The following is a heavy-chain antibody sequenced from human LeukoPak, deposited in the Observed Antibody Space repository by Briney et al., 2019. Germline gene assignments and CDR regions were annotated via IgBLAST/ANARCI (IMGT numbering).Heavy chain of an antibody. CDR3: ASLEAMAEDAFDI. D-gene: IGHD5-24*01. Sequence: SETLSLTCTVSGGSISSSSYYWGWIRQPPGKGPEWIGSIYYSGSTYYNPSLKSRVTISVDTSKNQFSLKLSSVTAADTAVYYCASLEAMAEDAFDIWGQGTMVTVSS. J-gene: IGHJ3*02. CDR1: GGSISSSSYY. CDR2: IYYSGST. V-gene: IGHV4-39*01.